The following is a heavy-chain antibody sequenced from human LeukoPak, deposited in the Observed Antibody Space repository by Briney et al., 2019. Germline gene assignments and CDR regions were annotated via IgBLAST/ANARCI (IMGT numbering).Heavy chain of an antibody. V-gene: IGHV4-4*07. D-gene: IGHD1-26*01. Sequence: PSETLSLTCTVSGGSISSYYWSWIRQPAGKGLEWIGRIYTSGSTNYNPSLKSRVTISVDTSKNQFSLKLSSVTAADTAVYYCASLPRGGSYLGGFDYWGQGTLVTVSS. CDR3: ASLPRGGSYLGGFDY. CDR2: IYTSGST. CDR1: GGSISSYY. J-gene: IGHJ4*02.